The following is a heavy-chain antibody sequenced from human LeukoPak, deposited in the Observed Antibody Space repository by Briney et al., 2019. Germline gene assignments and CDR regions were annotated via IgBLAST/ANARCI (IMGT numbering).Heavy chain of an antibody. D-gene: IGHD4/OR15-4a*01. CDR3: ARRAGAYSHPYDY. CDR1: GYTFTSYY. Sequence: ASVKVSCKASGYTFTSYYMHWVRHAPGQALEWMGIINPSGCSTSYAQKFQGRVNMTRDTSTSTVYMELSSLRSEDTAVYYCARRAGAYSHPYDYWGQGTLVTVSS. J-gene: IGHJ4*02. V-gene: IGHV1-46*01. CDR2: INPSGCST.